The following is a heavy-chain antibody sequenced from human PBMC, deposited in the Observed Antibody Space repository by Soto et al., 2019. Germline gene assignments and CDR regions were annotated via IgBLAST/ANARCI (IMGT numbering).Heavy chain of an antibody. J-gene: IGHJ4*02. CDR1: GFNFSDYY. CDR2: IGSSGRTI. Sequence: QVQLVESGGGLVKPGASLRLSCAASGFNFSDYYMTWIRQAPGKGLEWVSSIGSSGRTIYYADSVKGRFTISRDNAKKSVILQMSSLSVADTAVYYCASGGSLAPEYWGQGTLVTVSS. D-gene: IGHD3-16*01. V-gene: IGHV3-11*01. CDR3: ASGGSLAPEY.